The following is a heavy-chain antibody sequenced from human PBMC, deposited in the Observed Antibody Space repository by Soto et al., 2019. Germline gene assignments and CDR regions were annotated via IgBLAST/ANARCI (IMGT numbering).Heavy chain of an antibody. CDR3: ARDSCSSSSCPSYWYFDL. J-gene: IGHJ2*01. CDR2: ISSSGLTI. CDR1: GFTFGDNY. Sequence: VQLVESGGDLVKPGGSLRLSCAPSGFTFGDNYMSWIRQAPGKGPEWLSYISSSGLTIYYADSVKGRFTVSRDNAKNSLTLQMNSLRAEDTAVYYCARDSCSSSSCPSYWYFDLWGRGTLVTVSS. V-gene: IGHV3-11*01. D-gene: IGHD2-2*01.